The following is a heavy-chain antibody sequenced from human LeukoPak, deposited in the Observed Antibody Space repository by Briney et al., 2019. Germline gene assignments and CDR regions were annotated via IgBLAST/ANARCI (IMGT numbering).Heavy chain of an antibody. CDR1: GFTFSSYA. J-gene: IGHJ4*02. Sequence: PGGSLRLSCAASGFTFSSYAMSWVRQAPGKGLGWVSAISGSGGSTYYADSVKGRFTISRDNSKNTLYLQMNSLRAEDTAVCYCAREAWISQLWPSRGPFDYWGQGTLVTVSS. CDR2: ISGSGGST. V-gene: IGHV3-23*01. D-gene: IGHD5-18*01. CDR3: AREAWISQLWPSRGPFDY.